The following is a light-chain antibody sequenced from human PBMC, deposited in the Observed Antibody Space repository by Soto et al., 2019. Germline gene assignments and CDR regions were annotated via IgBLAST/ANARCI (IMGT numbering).Light chain of an antibody. CDR1: QSVSSN. CDR3: QQYNNWRT. Sequence: EIVMTQSPATMSVSPGERATLYCRASQSVSSNVAWYQQKPGQAPRLLIYGVSTRATGVPARFSGSGSGTEITLTISGLQSEDLAVYFCQQYNNWRTFGQGTNLEIK. CDR2: GVS. V-gene: IGKV3-15*01. J-gene: IGKJ2*01.